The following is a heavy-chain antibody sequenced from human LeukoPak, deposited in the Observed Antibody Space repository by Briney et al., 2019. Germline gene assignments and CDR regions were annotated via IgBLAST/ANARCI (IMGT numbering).Heavy chain of an antibody. J-gene: IGHJ6*03. CDR1: GFTFDDYA. D-gene: IGHD1-26*01. V-gene: IGHV3-9*01. CDR3: AKGVGASRREPDYYYMDV. Sequence: PGGSLRLSCAASGFTFDDYAMHWVRQAPGKGLEWVSGISWNSGSIGYADSVKGRFTISRDNAKNSLYLQMNSLRAEDTALYYCAKGVGASRREPDYYYMDVWDKGTTVTVSS. CDR2: ISWNSGSI.